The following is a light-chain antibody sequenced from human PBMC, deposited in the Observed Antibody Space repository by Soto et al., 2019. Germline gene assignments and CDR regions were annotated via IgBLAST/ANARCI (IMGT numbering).Light chain of an antibody. CDR3: MQALQTPLT. J-gene: IGKJ4*01. Sequence: DIVMTQSPLSLPVTPGEPASISCRSSQSLLHSNGYIYSDWYLQKPGQSPQLLIYLGSNRASGVPDRFSGSGSGTDFTLKISRVEAEDVGVYYCMQALQTPLTFGGGTKVEIK. CDR1: QSLLHSNGYIY. CDR2: LGS. V-gene: IGKV2-28*01.